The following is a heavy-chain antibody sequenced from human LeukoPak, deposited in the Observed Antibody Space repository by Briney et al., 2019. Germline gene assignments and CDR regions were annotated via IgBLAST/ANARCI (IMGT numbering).Heavy chain of an antibody. Sequence: PGGSLRLSCTTPGFTFSSYAMHRVRQAPGKGLERVASISSTTSYIYYADSVKGRFTISRNNAKNSLYLQMNSLRAEDTAVYYCAKTSMVMNFDYWGQGTLVTVSS. CDR2: ISSTTSYI. CDR1: GFTFSSYA. CDR3: AKTSMVMNFDY. J-gene: IGHJ4*02. D-gene: IGHD5-18*01. V-gene: IGHV3-21*01.